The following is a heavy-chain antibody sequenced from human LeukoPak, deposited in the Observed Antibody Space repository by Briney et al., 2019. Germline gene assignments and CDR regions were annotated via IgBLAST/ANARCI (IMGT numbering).Heavy chain of an antibody. Sequence: GGSLRLSCAASGFIVSSNYLHSVRQAPRKGLQWGSVVYSGGSTSYADSVKGRFTVSRDNSKNTLYLQMNNLRAEDTAVYYCAKVPDGARWTPYWFDTWGQGTLVTVSS. CDR1: GFIVSSNY. J-gene: IGHJ5*02. CDR2: VYSGGST. V-gene: IGHV3-53*01. CDR3: AKVPDGARWTPYWFDT. D-gene: IGHD5-24*01.